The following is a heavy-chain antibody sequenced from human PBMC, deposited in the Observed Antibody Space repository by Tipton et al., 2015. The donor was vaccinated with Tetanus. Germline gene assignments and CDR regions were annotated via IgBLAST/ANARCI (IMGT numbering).Heavy chain of an antibody. D-gene: IGHD3-10*01. V-gene: IGHV3-30*03. CDR3: ARDRRGGLWLDGGFDY. J-gene: IGHJ4*02. CDR1: GFTFSIYG. CDR2: ISYDGSKK. Sequence: SLRLSCAASGFTFSIYGMSWARQAPGKGLESVAIISYDGSKKYYADSVKGRFTISRDNSKNALYLQMNSLRVEDTAMYYCARDRRGGLWLDGGFDYWGQGTLVTVSS.